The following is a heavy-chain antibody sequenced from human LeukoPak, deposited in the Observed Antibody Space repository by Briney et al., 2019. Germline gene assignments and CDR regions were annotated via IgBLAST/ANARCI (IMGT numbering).Heavy chain of an antibody. CDR3: ARDSLELNTYYDYVWGSYRSQPDY. J-gene: IGHJ4*02. Sequence: PGGSLRLSCAASGFTSSSYSMNWVRQAPGKGLEWVSSTSSSSSYIYYADSVKGRFTISRDNAKNSLYLQMNSLRAEDTAVYYCARDSLELNTYYDYVWGSYRSQPDYWGQGTLVTVSS. V-gene: IGHV3-21*01. CDR2: TSSSSSYI. CDR1: GFTSSSYS. D-gene: IGHD3-16*02.